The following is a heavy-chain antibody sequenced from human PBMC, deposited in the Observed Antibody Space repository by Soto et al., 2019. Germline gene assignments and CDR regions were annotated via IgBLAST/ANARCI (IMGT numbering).Heavy chain of an antibody. Sequence: SETLSLTCTVSGGSISSYYWSWIRQPPGKGLERIGYIYYSGSTNYNPSLKSRVTISVDTSKNQFSLKLSSVTAADTAVYYCARRAPMVRGVIPRHYYYYMDVWGKGTTVTVSS. J-gene: IGHJ6*03. V-gene: IGHV4-59*08. CDR3: ARRAPMVRGVIPRHYYYYMDV. D-gene: IGHD3-10*01. CDR2: IYYSGST. CDR1: GGSISSYY.